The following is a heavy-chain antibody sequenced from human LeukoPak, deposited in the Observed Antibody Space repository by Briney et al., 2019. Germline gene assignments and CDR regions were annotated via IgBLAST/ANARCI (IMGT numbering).Heavy chain of an antibody. CDR3: ARGSDFGDY. Sequence: PSETLSHTCTVSGGSIRSGGYYWSWIRQHPGKGLEWIGYIYYSGSTYYNPSLKSRVTISVDTSNNQFSLNLRSLTAADTAVYYCARGSDFGDYWGQGTLVTVSS. CDR1: GGSIRSGGYY. D-gene: IGHD4-17*01. J-gene: IGHJ4*02. CDR2: IYYSGST. V-gene: IGHV4-31*03.